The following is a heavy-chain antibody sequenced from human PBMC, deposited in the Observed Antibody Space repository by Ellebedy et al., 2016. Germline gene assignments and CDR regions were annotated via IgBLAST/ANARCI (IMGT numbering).Heavy chain of an antibody. Sequence: GGSLRLSXAASGFILGNHWMHWVRQAPGKGLVWVSRINRDGSVTSYADSVKGRFTISRDNSKNTLYLQMNSLRAEDTAVYYCAKAEYSGNYYGYFDYWGRGTLVTVSS. CDR3: AKAEYSGNYYGYFDY. CDR1: GFILGNHW. J-gene: IGHJ4*02. CDR2: INRDGSVT. V-gene: IGHV3-74*01. D-gene: IGHD1-26*01.